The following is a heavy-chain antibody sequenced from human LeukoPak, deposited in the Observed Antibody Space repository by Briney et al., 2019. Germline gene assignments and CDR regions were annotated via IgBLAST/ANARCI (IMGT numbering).Heavy chain of an antibody. D-gene: IGHD5-12*01. CDR1: GYTFTSYY. CDR3: ARDGYNSDYYYYYGMDV. V-gene: IGHV1-46*01. CDR2: INPSGGST. Sequence: ASVKVSCKASGYTFTSYYMHWVRQAPGQGLEWMGIINPSGGSTSYAQKFQGRVTMTRDTSTSTVYMELSSLRSEDTAVYYCARDGYNSDYYYYYGMDVWGQGTTVTVSS. J-gene: IGHJ6*02.